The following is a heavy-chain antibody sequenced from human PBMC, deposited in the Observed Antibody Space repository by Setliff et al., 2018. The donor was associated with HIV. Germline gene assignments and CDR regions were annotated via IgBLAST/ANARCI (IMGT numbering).Heavy chain of an antibody. D-gene: IGHD3-10*01. CDR1: GGSISSDY. J-gene: IGHJ6*03. Sequence: PSETLSLTCTVSGGSISSDYWSWIRQPPGKGLEWIGHTSYYGRVKYNPSLKGRVTISVDTSKSQFSLKLRSLTAADTAVYYCARGNYYESGTYYKDGDYYYYYYMDVWGKGTTVTVSS. CDR2: TSYYGRV. V-gene: IGHV4-59*08. CDR3: ARGNYYESGTYYKDGDYYYYYYMDV.